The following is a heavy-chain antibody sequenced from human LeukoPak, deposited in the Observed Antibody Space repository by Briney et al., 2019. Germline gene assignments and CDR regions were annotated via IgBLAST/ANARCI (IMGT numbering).Heavy chain of an antibody. Sequence: ASVKVSCKASGYTFSGYYMRWVRQAPGQGLEWMGWISAYNGNTNYAQKLQGRVTMTTDTSTSTAYMELRSLRSDDTAVYYCARVVVGATAVDYWGQGTLVTVSS. CDR1: GYTFSGYY. CDR3: ARVVVGATAVDY. V-gene: IGHV1-18*04. CDR2: ISAYNGNT. J-gene: IGHJ4*02. D-gene: IGHD1-26*01.